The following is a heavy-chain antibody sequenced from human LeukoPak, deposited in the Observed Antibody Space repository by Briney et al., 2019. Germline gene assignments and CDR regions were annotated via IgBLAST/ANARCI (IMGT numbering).Heavy chain of an antibody. CDR3: GRAPTTLIVVTIRDRPDGAFHI. J-gene: IGHJ3*02. D-gene: IGHD5-12*01. CDR1: GFTFSDYA. CDR2: ISGSGSTT. V-gene: IGHV3-11*01. Sequence: GGSLRLSCAASGFTFSDYAMSWVRQAPGKGLEWVSYISGSGSTTYYADSVKGRFTISRDNAKNTLYLQMNRLRAEDTAVYYCGRAPTTLIVVTIRDRPDGAFHIWGEGTMVSVSS.